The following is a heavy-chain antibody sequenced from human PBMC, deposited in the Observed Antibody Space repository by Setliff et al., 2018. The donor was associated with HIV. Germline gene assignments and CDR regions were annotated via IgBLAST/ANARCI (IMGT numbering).Heavy chain of an antibody. CDR2: RRSKTYGGTT. V-gene: IGHV3-49*04. CDR1: GFTFGDYA. J-gene: IGHJ4*02. Sequence: PGGSLRLSCTASGFTFGDYAMSWVRQAPGKGLEWVGFRRSKTYGGTTGYAASVKGRFTISRDNSKNTLFLQMNSLRTEDTAVYYCAKNLYSSRWSPLDYWGQGTLVTVSS. D-gene: IGHD6-13*01. CDR3: AKNLYSSRWSPLDY.